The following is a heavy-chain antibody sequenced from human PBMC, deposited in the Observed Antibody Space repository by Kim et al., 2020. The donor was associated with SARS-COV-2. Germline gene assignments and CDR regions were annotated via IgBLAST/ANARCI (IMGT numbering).Heavy chain of an antibody. J-gene: IGHJ6*02. CDR1: GGSFSGYY. Sequence: SETLSLTCAVYGGSFSGYYWSWIRQPPGKGLEWIGEINHSGSTNYNPSLKSRVTISVDTSKNQFSLKLSSVTAADTAVYYCASDLSYCTNGVCYWFGVWGQGTTVTVSS. CDR2: INHSGST. CDR3: ASDLSYCTNGVCYWFGV. V-gene: IGHV4-34*01. D-gene: IGHD2-8*01.